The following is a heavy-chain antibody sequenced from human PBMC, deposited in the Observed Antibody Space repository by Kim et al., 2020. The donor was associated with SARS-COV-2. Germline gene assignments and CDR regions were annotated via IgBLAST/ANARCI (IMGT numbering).Heavy chain of an antibody. CDR2: T. D-gene: IGHD3-9*01. V-gene: IGHV4-39*01. Sequence: TYYNPSLKSRVTIPVDTSKNQVSLKLCSVTAADTAVYSCARHPYYDMVDYWGQGTLVTVSS. J-gene: IGHJ4*02. CDR3: ARHPYYDMVDY.